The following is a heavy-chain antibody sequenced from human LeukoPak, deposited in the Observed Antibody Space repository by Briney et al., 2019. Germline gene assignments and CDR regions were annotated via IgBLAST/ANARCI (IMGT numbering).Heavy chain of an antibody. D-gene: IGHD4-17*01. CDR1: GGSFSGYY. Sequence: PSETLSLTCAVYGGSFSGYYWSWIRQPPGKGLEWIGEISHNGSTNYNPSLKSRVTISVDTSKNQFSLRLSPVTAADTAVYYCAYGDRGLDYWGQGTLVTVSS. J-gene: IGHJ4*02. V-gene: IGHV4-34*01. CDR2: ISHNGST. CDR3: AYGDRGLDY.